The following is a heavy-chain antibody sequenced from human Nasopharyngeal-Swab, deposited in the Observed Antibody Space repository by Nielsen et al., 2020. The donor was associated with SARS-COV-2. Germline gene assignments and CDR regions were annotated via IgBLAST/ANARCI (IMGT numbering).Heavy chain of an antibody. CDR1: GFTFSAHY. CDR2: SRNKANSYTT. Sequence: GESLKISCAAPGFTFSAHYMDWVRQAPGKRLEWVGRSRNKANSYTTEYAASVKGRFTISRDNAKNSLYLQMNSLRAEDTAVYYCARGCVLTGPSCYYYGMDVWGQGTTVTVSS. J-gene: IGHJ6*02. CDR3: ARGCVLTGPSCYYYGMDV. D-gene: IGHD3-9*01. V-gene: IGHV3-72*01.